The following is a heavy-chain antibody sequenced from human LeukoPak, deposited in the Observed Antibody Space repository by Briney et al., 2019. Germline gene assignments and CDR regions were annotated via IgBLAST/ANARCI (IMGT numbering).Heavy chain of an antibody. V-gene: IGHV1-2*02. J-gene: IGHJ4*02. D-gene: IGHD1-26*01. CDR1: GYTFTGYY. CDR2: INPNSGGT. Sequence: ASVKVSCKASGYTFTGYYMHWVRQAPGQGLEWMGWINPNSGGTNYAQKFQGRVTVTRDTSISTAYMELSRLRSDDTAVYYCARDLSSFGVVGGSYPPAGVALEIDYWGQGTQVTVSS. CDR3: ARDLSSFGVVGGSYPPAGVALEIDY.